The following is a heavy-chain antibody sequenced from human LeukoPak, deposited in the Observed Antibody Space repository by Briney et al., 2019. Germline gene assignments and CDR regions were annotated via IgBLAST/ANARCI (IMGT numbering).Heavy chain of an antibody. J-gene: IGHJ4*02. CDR1: GFTFSSYS. Sequence: PGGSLRLSCAASGFTFSSYSMNWVRQAPGKGLEWVSSISSSSSYIYYADSVEGRFTISRDNAKNSLYLQMNSLRAEDTAVYYCASRAIAAAVNYWGQGTLVTVSS. V-gene: IGHV3-21*01. CDR2: ISSSSSYI. CDR3: ASRAIAAAVNY. D-gene: IGHD6-13*01.